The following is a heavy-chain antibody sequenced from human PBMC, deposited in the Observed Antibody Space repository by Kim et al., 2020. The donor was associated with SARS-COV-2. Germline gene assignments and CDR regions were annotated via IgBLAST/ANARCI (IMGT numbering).Heavy chain of an antibody. D-gene: IGHD6-19*01. Sequence: GGTTEYAASVKGRFTISRDDSKSIAYLQMNSLKTEDPAVYYCTREDSSGWDWGQGTLVTVSP. J-gene: IGHJ4*02. CDR3: TREDSSGWD. V-gene: IGHV3-49*02. CDR2: GGTT.